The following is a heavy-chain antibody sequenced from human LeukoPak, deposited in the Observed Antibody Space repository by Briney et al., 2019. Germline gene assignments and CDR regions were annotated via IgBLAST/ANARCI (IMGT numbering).Heavy chain of an antibody. CDR1: GGSISSGGYY. CDR3: ARHRGNSYGPIDY. J-gene: IGHJ4*02. V-gene: IGHV4-31*03. Sequence: SETLSLTCTVSGGSISSGGYYWSWIRQHPGKGLEWIGYIYYSGSTYYNPSLKSRVTISVDTSKNQFSLKLSSVTAADTAVYYCARHRGNSYGPIDYWGQGTLVTVSS. D-gene: IGHD5-18*01. CDR2: IYYSGST.